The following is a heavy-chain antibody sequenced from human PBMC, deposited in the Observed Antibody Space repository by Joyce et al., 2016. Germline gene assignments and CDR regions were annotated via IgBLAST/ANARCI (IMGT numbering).Heavy chain of an antibody. CDR1: GFSLNTRGVS. J-gene: IGHJ5*02. V-gene: IGHV2-5*02. Sequence: QITLKESGPTLVKPTQTLTLTCTFSGFSLNTRGVSVAWIRQPPGKALELLTVIYWDETKVYNPSLERRITITKDTSNNQVVLTRTNMDPMDTATYYCAHRELSSAEPGLRNWLHPWGQGTLVTVSS. CDR2: IYWDETK. D-gene: IGHD1-14*01. CDR3: AHRELSSAEPGLRNWLHP.